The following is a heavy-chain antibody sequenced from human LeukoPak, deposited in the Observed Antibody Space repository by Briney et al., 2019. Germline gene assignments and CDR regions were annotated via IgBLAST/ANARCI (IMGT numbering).Heavy chain of an antibody. Sequence: PGGSLRLSCAASGFTFSSYAMSWVRQAPGKGLEWVSVIYSGGSTYYADSVKGRFTISRDNSKNTLYLQMNSLRAEDTAVYYCASREAYWGQGTLVTVSS. V-gene: IGHV3-66*01. J-gene: IGHJ4*02. CDR1: GFTFSSYA. CDR3: ASREAY. CDR2: IYSGGST.